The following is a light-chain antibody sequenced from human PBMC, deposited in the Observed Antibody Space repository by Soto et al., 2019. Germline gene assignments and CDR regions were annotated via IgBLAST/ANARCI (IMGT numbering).Light chain of an antibody. Sequence: EVVMTQSPGTLSVSTGEGATLSCRASHSVDSNLAWYQQKPGQAPRLLMYGAATRPSGIPDRFSGSGSGTEFTLTISSLQSEDFAVYYCQQYGSWPLTFGGGTKVEIK. J-gene: IGKJ4*01. CDR3: QQYGSWPLT. V-gene: IGKV3D-15*01. CDR2: GAA. CDR1: HSVDSN.